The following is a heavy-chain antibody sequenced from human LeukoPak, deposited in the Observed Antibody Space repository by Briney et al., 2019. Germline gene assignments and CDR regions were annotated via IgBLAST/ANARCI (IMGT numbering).Heavy chain of an antibody. CDR3: ARGGIAAAGMGVDY. CDR2: INPNSGGT. J-gene: IGHJ4*02. Sequence: GASVKVSCKASGYTFTGYYMHWVRQAPGQGLEWMGWINPNSGGTNYAQKFQGRVTMTRDTSISTAYMELSSLRSEDTAVYYCARGGIAAAGMGVDYWGQGTLVTVSS. V-gene: IGHV1-2*02. D-gene: IGHD6-13*01. CDR1: GYTFTGYY.